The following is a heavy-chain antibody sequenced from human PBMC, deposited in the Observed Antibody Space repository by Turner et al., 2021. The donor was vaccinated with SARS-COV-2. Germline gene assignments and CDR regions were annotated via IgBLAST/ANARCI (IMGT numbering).Heavy chain of an antibody. CDR1: GFTFSDFA. Sequence: VQLVESGGGVVQPGGSLRLPCAASGFTFSDFAMHWVRQAPGKGLEWVALISYDGSNLYYADSVKGRFTISRDDSKNTLYLQMNSLSAEDTAVYHCARERRGYYAEYWGQGSLVTVSS. D-gene: IGHD3-3*01. CDR3: ARERRGYYAEY. J-gene: IGHJ4*02. CDR2: ISYDGSNL. V-gene: IGHV3-30-3*01.